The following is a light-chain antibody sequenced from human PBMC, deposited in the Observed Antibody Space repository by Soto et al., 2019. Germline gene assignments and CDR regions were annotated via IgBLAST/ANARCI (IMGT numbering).Light chain of an antibody. Sequence: DIVMTQSPLSLPVTPGEPASISCRSSQSLLHSNGYNYLDWYLQKAGQSPQLLIYLGSNRASGVPDRFSGSGSGTDFTLKISRVEAEDVGVYYCMQALQTPSYTFGQGTKLEIK. J-gene: IGKJ2*01. CDR1: QSLLHSNGYNY. CDR3: MQALQTPSYT. V-gene: IGKV2-28*01. CDR2: LGS.